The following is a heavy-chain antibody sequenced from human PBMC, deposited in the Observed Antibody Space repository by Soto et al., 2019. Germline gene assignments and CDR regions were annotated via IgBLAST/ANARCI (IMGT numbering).Heavy chain of an antibody. V-gene: IGHV4-4*07. CDR1: GGSISSYY. J-gene: IGHJ5*02. CDR3: ARDRYCSSTSCYTGYNWFDP. Sequence: SETLSLTCTVSGGSISSYYWSWIRQPAGKGLEWIGRIYTSGSTNYNPSLKSRVTMSVDTSKNQFSLKLSSVTAADTAVYYCARDRYCSSTSCYTGYNWFDPWGQGTLVTVS. CDR2: IYTSGST. D-gene: IGHD2-2*02.